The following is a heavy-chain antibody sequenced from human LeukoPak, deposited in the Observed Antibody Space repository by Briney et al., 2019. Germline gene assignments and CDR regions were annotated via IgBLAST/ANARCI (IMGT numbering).Heavy chain of an antibody. CDR1: GYTFTSYY. CDR3: ARERGYYYDSSGYYHGGFDI. D-gene: IGHD3-22*01. V-gene: IGHV1-46*01. Sequence: ASVKVSCKASGYTFTSYYMHWARQAPGQGLEWMGIINPSGGSTSYAQKFQGRVTMTRDTSTSTVYMELSSLRSEDTAVYYCARERGYYYDSSGYYHGGFDIWGQGTMVTVSS. J-gene: IGHJ3*02. CDR2: INPSGGST.